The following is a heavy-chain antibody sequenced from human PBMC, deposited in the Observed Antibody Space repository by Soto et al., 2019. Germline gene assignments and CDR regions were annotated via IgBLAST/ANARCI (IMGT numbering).Heavy chain of an antibody. V-gene: IGHV3-21*01. J-gene: IGHJ6*03. D-gene: IGHD2-15*01. CDR2: ISSSSYI. CDR1: GFTSTRYG. CDR3: ARVDCSGGSCYFETGDYYYYMDV. Sequence: SLTVSRVVAGFTSTRYGLNRFSKAPGKGMEWVSSISSSSYIYYADSVKGRFTISRDNAKNSLYLQMNSLRAEDTAVYYCARVDCSGGSCYFETGDYYYYMDVWGKGTTVTVSS.